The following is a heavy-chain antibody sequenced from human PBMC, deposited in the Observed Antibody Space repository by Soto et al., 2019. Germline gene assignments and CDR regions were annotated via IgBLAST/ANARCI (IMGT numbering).Heavy chain of an antibody. J-gene: IGHJ4*02. CDR3: ARGIWEMATIRPENY. CDR1: GFTFSSYA. Sequence: GGSLRLSCAASGFTFSSYAMTWVRQAPGKGLEWVSGISGSGATTSYADSVKGRFTVSRDNSKNTLYLQMNSLRVEDTAVYHCARGIWEMATIRPENYWGQGTLVTVSS. CDR2: ISGSGATT. D-gene: IGHD5-12*01. V-gene: IGHV3-23*01.